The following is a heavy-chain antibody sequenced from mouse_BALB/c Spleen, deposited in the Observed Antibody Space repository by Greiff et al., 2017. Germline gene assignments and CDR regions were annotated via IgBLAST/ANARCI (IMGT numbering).Heavy chain of an antibody. J-gene: IGHJ2*01. V-gene: IGHV5-6-5*01. CDR3: ARAYGNYPFDY. D-gene: IGHD2-10*02. CDR1: GFTFSSFG. CDR2: ISSGGST. Sequence: VQLKESGGGLVQPGGSRKLSCAASGFTFSSFGMHWVRQAPEKGLEWVAYISSGGSTYYPDSVKGRFTISRDNARNILYLQMSSLRSEDTAMYYCARAYGNYPFDYWGQGTTLTVSS.